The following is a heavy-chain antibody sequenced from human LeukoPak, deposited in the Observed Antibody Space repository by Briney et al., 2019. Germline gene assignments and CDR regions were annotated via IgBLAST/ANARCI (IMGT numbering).Heavy chain of an antibody. V-gene: IGHV4-4*07. D-gene: IGHD4/OR15-4a*01. CDR2: IYPSGNT. CDR1: GDSITYFY. Sequence: PSETLSLTCSVSGDSITYFYWSWIRQAPGKGLEWIGRIYPSGNTNYNPSLKSRVTISLDTSKNQFSLILRSVTATDTAMYYCARDGVVTMELDYWGQGTLVTVSS. CDR3: ARDGVVTMELDY. J-gene: IGHJ4*02.